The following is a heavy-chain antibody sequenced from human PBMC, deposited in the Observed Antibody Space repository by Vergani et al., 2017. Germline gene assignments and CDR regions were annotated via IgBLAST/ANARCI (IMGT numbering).Heavy chain of an antibody. Sequence: EVQMLESGGGLVQPGGSLRLSCAASGFTFSSYAMSWVRQAPGKGLEWVSAISGSGGSTYYADSVKGRFTNSRDNSKNTLYLRMNSLRAEDTAVYYCAKPLLPTETYYFDYWGQGTLVTVSS. CDR2: ISGSGGST. V-gene: IGHV3-23*01. CDR1: GFTFSSYA. J-gene: IGHJ4*02. D-gene: IGHD3-22*01. CDR3: AKPLLPTETYYFDY.